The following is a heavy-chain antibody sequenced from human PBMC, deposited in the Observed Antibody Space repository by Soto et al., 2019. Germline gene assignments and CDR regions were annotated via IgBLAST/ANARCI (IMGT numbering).Heavy chain of an antibody. D-gene: IGHD3-3*01. V-gene: IGHV3-74*01. J-gene: IGHJ6*02. CDR1: GFTFSSYW. Sequence: PGGSLRLSCAAYGFTFSSYWMHWVRQAPGKGLVWVSRINSDGSSTSYADSVKGRFTISRDNAKNTLYLQMNSLRAEDTAVYYCAREGGRWSGYYRGMDVWGQGTTVTVSS. CDR3: AREGGRWSGYYRGMDV. CDR2: INSDGSST.